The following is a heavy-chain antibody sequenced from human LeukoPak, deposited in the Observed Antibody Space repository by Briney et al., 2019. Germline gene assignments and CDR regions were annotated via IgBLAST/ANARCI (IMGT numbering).Heavy chain of an antibody. CDR1: GASIKNYY. CDR3: ARETRGSDAFDI. J-gene: IGHJ3*02. CDR2: IYYSGST. Sequence: PSETLSLTCTVSGASIKNYYWSWIRQPPGKGLEWIGYIYYSGSTNYNPSLKSRVTISVDTSKNQFSLKLSSVTAADTAVYYCARETRGSDAFDIWGQGTMVTVSS. V-gene: IGHV4-59*01.